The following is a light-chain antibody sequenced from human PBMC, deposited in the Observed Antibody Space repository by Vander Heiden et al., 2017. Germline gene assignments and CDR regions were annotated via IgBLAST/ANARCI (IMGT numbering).Light chain of an antibody. J-gene: IGKJ1*01. CDR3: LQYNNWPRT. Sequence: EIVMTQSPATLSMSPGQGATLYCRASQSISNSFLAWYQQKPGQAPRLLIYDASTRATGIPNRFRGSGSGTDFTLTISSLQSEDFAVYYCLQYNNWPRTFGQGTKVEIK. CDR1: QSISNSF. V-gene: IGKV3D-15*01. CDR2: DAS.